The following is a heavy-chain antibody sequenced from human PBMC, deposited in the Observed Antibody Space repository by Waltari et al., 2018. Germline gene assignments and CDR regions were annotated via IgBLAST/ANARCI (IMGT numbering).Heavy chain of an antibody. CDR2: IIPIFGTA. CDR1: GGTFSSYA. J-gene: IGHJ3*02. V-gene: IGHV1-69*13. D-gene: IGHD3-3*01. CDR3: ARDLKWTITIFGGDAFDI. Sequence: QVQLVQSGAEVKKPGSSVKVSCKASGGTFSSYAISWVRQAPGQGLEWMGRIIPIFGTANYAQKFQGRVTITADKSTSTAYMELSSLRSEDTAVYYCARDLKWTITIFGGDAFDIWGQGTMVTVSS.